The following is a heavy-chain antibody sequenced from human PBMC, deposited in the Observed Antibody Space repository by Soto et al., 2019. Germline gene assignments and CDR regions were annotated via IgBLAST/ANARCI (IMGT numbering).Heavy chain of an antibody. J-gene: IGHJ4*02. D-gene: IGHD1-26*01. Sequence: GGSLRLSGASSGFTFSTYTMNWVRQAPGKGLEWVSSINGRGNYIYYAESVKGRFTISRDNAKNSLYLQMDRLRAEDTALYYCVREDGKVGTNSAFDYWGLGALVTVSS. CDR1: GFTFSTYT. CDR2: INGRGNYI. V-gene: IGHV3-21*01. CDR3: VREDGKVGTNSAFDY.